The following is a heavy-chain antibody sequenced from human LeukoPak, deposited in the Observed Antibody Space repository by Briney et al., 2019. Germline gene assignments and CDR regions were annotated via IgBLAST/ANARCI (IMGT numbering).Heavy chain of an antibody. CDR2: INPGLGST. CDR3: ARDQQWLVTGEDAFDI. D-gene: IGHD6-19*01. J-gene: IGHJ3*02. V-gene: IGHV1-46*01. CDR1: GYAFTSYY. Sequence: ASVKVSCKASGYAFTSYYVHWVRQAPGQGLEWMGIINPGLGSTSYAQIFQGRVTMTRDTSTSTVCMELSSLRYEDTAVYYCARDQQWLVTGEDAFDIWGQGTMVTVSS.